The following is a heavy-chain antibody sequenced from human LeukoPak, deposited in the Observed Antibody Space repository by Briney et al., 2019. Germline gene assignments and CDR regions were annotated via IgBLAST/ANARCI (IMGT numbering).Heavy chain of an antibody. D-gene: IGHD2-2*02. CDR1: GGSISSYY. CDR3: ARNIVVVPAAIGGYNWFDP. CDR2: IYTSGST. Sequence: SETLSLTCTVSGGSISSYYWSWIRQPAGKGLEWIGRIYTSGSTNYNPSLKSRVTMSVDTSKNQFSLKLSSVTVADTAVYYCARNIVVVPAAIGGYNWFDPWGQGTLVTVSS. V-gene: IGHV4-4*07. J-gene: IGHJ5*02.